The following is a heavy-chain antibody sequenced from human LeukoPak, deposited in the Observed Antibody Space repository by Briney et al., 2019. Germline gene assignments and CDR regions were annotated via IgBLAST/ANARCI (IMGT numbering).Heavy chain of an antibody. Sequence: ASVKVSCKASGYTLTDYFMHWVRQARGQGLEWMGWINPNSGATSYAQKFQGRVTMTRDTSISTAYMELSRLRSDDTAVYYCARDNSLMVYDYWGQGSLATVSS. J-gene: IGHJ4*02. CDR3: ARDNSLMVYDY. V-gene: IGHV1-2*02. CDR1: GYTLTDYF. D-gene: IGHD2-8*01. CDR2: INPNSGAT.